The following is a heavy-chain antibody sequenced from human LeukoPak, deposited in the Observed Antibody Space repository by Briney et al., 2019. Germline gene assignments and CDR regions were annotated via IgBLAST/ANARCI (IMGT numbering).Heavy chain of an antibody. D-gene: IGHD5-18*01. CDR1: GFTFSSYS. Sequence: GGSLRLSCAASGFTFSSYSMNWVRQAPGQGLEWVSYISSSSSTIYYADSVKGRFTISRDNAKNSLYLQMNSLRAEDTAVYYCARDWQTWIQPYYYMDVWGKGTTVTVSS. J-gene: IGHJ6*03. CDR2: ISSSSSTI. CDR3: ARDWQTWIQPYYYMDV. V-gene: IGHV3-48*04.